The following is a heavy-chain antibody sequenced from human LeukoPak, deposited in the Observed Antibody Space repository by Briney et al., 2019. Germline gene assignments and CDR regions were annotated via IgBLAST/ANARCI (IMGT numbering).Heavy chain of an antibody. D-gene: IGHD2-2*01. CDR2: ISYDGSNK. J-gene: IGHJ4*02. CDR3: ARLFYCSSTSCYRPFDY. CDR1: GFTFSSYA. Sequence: GGSLRLSCAASGFTFSSYAMHWVRQAPGKGLEWVAVISYDGSNKYYADSVKGRFTISRDNAKNSLYLQMNSLRAEDTAVYYCARLFYCSSTSCYRPFDYWGQGTLVTVSS. V-gene: IGHV3-30*04.